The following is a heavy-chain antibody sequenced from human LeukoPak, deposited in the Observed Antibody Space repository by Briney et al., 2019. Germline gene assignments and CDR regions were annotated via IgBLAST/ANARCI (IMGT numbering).Heavy chain of an antibody. CDR2: IKSKTDGGTT. V-gene: IGHV3-15*01. Sequence: GGSLRLSCAAPGFTFSNAWMSWVRQAPGKGLEWVGRIKSKTDGGTTDYAAPVKGRFTISRDDSKNTLYLQMNSLKTEDTAVYYCTTDISLRFFEWLLCGFVYWGQGTLVTVSS. D-gene: IGHD3-3*01. J-gene: IGHJ4*02. CDR1: GFTFSNAW. CDR3: TTDISLRFFEWLLCGFVY.